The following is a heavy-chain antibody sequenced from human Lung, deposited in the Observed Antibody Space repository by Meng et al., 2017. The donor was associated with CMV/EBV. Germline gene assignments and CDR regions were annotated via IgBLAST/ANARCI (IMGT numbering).Heavy chain of an antibody. V-gene: IGHV3-23*01. D-gene: IGHD3-22*01. J-gene: IGHJ4*02. Sequence: GGSLRLXCAASGFTFSDYAMSWVRQAPGKGLEWVSGIRGSGDTTYYADSVRGRFTISRESSKNTLYVQMNSLRAEDTGVYCCAKSVAYYDRRGHLSGYYFDYWGQGTLVTVSS. CDR3: AKSVAYYDRRGHLSGYYFDY. CDR2: IRGSGDTT. CDR1: GFTFSDYA.